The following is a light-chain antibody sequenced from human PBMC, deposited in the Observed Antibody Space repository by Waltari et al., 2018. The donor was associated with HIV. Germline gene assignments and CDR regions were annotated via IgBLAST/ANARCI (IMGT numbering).Light chain of an antibody. CDR1: QGLLYSNGLYF. Sequence: DIVMTPSPLSLPVTPGEPASISCRSSQGLLYSNGLYFLDWYVKKPGQSPQLLIYVVSYRASGVPDRFSGSGSGTDFTLKISRVEAEDVGVYYCMQALQAPYTVGQGTKLEIK. J-gene: IGKJ2*01. CDR3: MQALQAPYT. CDR2: VVS. V-gene: IGKV2-28*01.